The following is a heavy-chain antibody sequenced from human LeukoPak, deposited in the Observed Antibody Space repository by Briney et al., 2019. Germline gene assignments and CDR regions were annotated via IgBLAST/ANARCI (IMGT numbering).Heavy chain of an antibody. CDR3: ARDVEGRDGYNYDYYYYMDV. V-gene: IGHV3-48*01. D-gene: IGHD5-24*01. CDR1: GFTFSSYS. J-gene: IGHJ6*03. CDR2: ISSSSSTI. Sequence: GGSLRLSCAASGFTFSSYSMNWVRQAPGKGLEGVSYISSSSSTIYYADSVKGRFTISRDNAKNSLYLQMNSLRAEDTAVYYCARDVEGRDGYNYDYYYYMDVWGKGTTVTVSS.